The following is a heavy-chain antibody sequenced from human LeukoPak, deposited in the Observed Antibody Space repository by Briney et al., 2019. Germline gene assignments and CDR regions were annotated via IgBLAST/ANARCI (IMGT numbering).Heavy chain of an antibody. Sequence: PSETLSLTCTVSGVSITTSSYYWGWIRQPPGKRLEWIGTIYYSGNTYYNPSLKSRVTISVDTSKNQFSLKLNSVTAADTAVYYCARANYAILTGYLLDYWGQGTLVTVSS. CDR3: ARANYAILTGYLLDY. CDR1: GVSITTSSYY. J-gene: IGHJ4*02. CDR2: IYYSGNT. V-gene: IGHV4-39*01. D-gene: IGHD3-9*01.